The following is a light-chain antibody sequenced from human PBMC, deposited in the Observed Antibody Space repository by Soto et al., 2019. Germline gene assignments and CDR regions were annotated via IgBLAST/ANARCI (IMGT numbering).Light chain of an antibody. Sequence: DIQMTQFPSALSASVGDRVTITCRASQNVNNWLAWYQHKPGKAPQLLIYDASVLETGVPSRFSGSGAGTEFPLAISGLQSDDFATYYWQQFNTYWTFGPGTKVEVK. CDR1: QNVNNW. J-gene: IGKJ1*01. V-gene: IGKV1-5*01. CDR2: DAS. CDR3: QQFNTYWT.